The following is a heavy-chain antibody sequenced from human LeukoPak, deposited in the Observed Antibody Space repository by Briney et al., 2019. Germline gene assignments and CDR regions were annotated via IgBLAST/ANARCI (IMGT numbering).Heavy chain of an antibody. CDR3: AKTLVRTGSIYYGMDV. J-gene: IGHJ6*02. CDR1: AFTFSNYG. D-gene: IGHD3-10*01. CDR2: VSYDGRAK. Sequence: TGGSLRLSCAASAFTFSNYGMHWVRQAPGKGLEWLAVVSYDGRAKNYADSVKGRLTISRDNSRNTLYLQMNSLRDADTAVYYCAKTLVRTGSIYYGMDVWGQGTTVTVSS. V-gene: IGHV3-30*18.